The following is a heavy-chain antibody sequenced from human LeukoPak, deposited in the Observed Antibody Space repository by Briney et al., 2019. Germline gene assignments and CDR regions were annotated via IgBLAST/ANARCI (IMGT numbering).Heavy chain of an antibody. V-gene: IGHV7-4-1*02. J-gene: IGHJ4*02. D-gene: IGHD6-19*01. CDR3: ARVVPYSSGWYYFDL. CDR1: GGTFSSYA. Sequence: ASVKVSCKASGGTFSSYAISWVRQAPGQGLEWMGWINTNTGNPTYAQGFTGRFVFSLGNSVSTAYLQISSLKAEDTAVYYCARVVPYSSGWYYFDLWGQGTLVTVSS. CDR2: INTNTGNP.